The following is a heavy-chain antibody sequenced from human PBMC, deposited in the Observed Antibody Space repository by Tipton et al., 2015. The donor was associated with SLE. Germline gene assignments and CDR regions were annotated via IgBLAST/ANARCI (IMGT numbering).Heavy chain of an antibody. CDR1: GGSISSYY. Sequence: LRLSCTVSGGSISSYYWSWIRQSPGKGLEWIGYIYPSGSTSYNPSLESRLTISLDTSKNQFSLKLTSVTAADTAVYYCASSSAGNRYYFDYWGQGTLVTVSS. D-gene: IGHD1-14*01. V-gene: IGHV4-4*09. J-gene: IGHJ4*02. CDR3: ASSSAGNRYYFDY. CDR2: IYPSGST.